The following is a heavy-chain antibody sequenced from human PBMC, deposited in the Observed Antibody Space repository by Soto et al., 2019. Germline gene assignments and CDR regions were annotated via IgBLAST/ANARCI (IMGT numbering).Heavy chain of an antibody. CDR1: GGSISSSSYY. D-gene: IGHD3-10*01. J-gene: IGHJ6*02. V-gene: IGHV4-39*07. CDR2: IYYSGST. Sequence: SETLSLTCTVSGGSISSSSYYWGWIRQPPGKGLEWIGSIYYSGSTYYNPSLKSRVTISVDRSKNQFSLKLSSVTAADTAVYYCARDQTMEQGGYYYGMDVWGQGTTVTVSS. CDR3: ARDQTMEQGGYYYGMDV.